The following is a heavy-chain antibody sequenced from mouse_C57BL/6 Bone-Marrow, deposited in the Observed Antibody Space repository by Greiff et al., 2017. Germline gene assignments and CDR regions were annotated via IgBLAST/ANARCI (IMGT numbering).Heavy chain of an antibody. Sequence: QVQLQQSGAELVRPGASVTLSCKASGYTFTDYEMHWVKQTPVHGLEWIGAIDPETGGTAYNQKFKGKAILTADKSSSTAYMELRSLTAEDSAVXYCTRGPRFAYGGQGTLVTVSA. CDR2: IDPETGGT. V-gene: IGHV1-15*01. CDR3: TRGPRFAY. CDR1: GYTFTDYE. J-gene: IGHJ3*01.